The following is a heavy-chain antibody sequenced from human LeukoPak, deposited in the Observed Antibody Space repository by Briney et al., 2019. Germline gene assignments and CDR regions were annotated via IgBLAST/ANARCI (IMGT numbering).Heavy chain of an antibody. J-gene: IGHJ5*02. CDR1: GITLSNYG. CDR2: ISDSGGST. CDR3: VRDSPKTAGTYNWFDT. Sequence: PGGSLRLSCAVSGITLSNYGMTWVRQAPGKGLEWVAGISDSGGSTNYADSVKGRFTISRDNAKNSLYLQMNSLRVEDTAFYYCVRDSPKTAGTYNWFDTWGRGTLVTVSS. V-gene: IGHV3-23*01. D-gene: IGHD2-21*02.